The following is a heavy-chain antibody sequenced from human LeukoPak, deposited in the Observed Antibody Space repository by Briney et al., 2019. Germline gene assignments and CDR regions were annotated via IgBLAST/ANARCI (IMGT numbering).Heavy chain of an antibody. J-gene: IGHJ3*02. V-gene: IGHV3-7*01. CDR2: IKQDGSEK. Sequence: PGGSLSLSCAVSGFTISSNRKNWVRQAQGKGKERVGNIKQDGSEKYYVDPAKGRLTISRDNAKNSLDLQMNSLRGEDTAVYYCASPVWAAAGTSVGDAFDIWGQGTMVTVSS. CDR1: GFTISSNR. D-gene: IGHD6-13*01. CDR3: ASPVWAAAGTSVGDAFDI.